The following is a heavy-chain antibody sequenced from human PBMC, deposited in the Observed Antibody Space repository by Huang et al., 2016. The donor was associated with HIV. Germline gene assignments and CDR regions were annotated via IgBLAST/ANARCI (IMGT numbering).Heavy chain of an antibody. J-gene: IGHJ4*02. Sequence: QVQLVQSGAEMKKSGSSVKVSCKASGGTVSSFSFTWVLQAPGPGIEWLGGIIPLPDPTDRAQKFRGRVTLTADESTNTAFMELSGLTSQDTAVYYCARGVGNSNRGFDIWGQGTLVTVS. CDR3: ARGVGNSNRGFDI. CDR2: IIPLPDPT. D-gene: IGHD5-18*01. V-gene: IGHV1-69*13. CDR1: GGTVSSFS.